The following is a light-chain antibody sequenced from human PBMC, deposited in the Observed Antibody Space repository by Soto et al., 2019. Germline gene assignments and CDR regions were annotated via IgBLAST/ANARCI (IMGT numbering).Light chain of an antibody. Sequence: QSVLTQPASVSGSPGQSIAISCTRTSSDVGGYNYVSWYQQHPGKAPKLMIYDVSNRPSGISTRFSGSKSGNTASLTISGLQAEDEADYYCCSYTTSSTYVFGTGTKVTVL. J-gene: IGLJ1*01. CDR3: CSYTTSSTYV. CDR1: SSDVGGYNY. V-gene: IGLV2-14*03. CDR2: DVS.